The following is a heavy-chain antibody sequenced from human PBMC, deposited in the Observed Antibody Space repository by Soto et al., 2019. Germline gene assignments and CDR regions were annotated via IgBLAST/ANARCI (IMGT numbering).Heavy chain of an antibody. CDR2: ISSSSSYI. J-gene: IGHJ3*02. V-gene: IGHV3-21*01. CDR1: GFTFSSYS. Sequence: GGSLRLSCAASGFTFSSYSMNWVRQAPGKGLEWVSSISSSSSYIYYADSVKGRFTISRDNAKNSLYLQMNSLRAEDTAVYYCAREEQHQGGFDIWGQGTMVTVSS. CDR3: AREEQHQGGFDI. D-gene: IGHD6-13*01.